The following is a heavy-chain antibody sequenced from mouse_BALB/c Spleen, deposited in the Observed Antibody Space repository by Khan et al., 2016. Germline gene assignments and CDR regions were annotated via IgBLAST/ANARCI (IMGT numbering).Heavy chain of an antibody. J-gene: IGHJ2*01. D-gene: IGHD1-1*01. V-gene: IGHV14-4*02. CDR1: VFNIKDYY. Sequence: VQLKESGAELVRSGASVKLSCTASVFNIKDYYMHWVKQRPEQGLEWIGWIDPENGDTEYAPKFQGKATMTADTSSNAAYLQFSSLTSEDSAVYYCNAMYYGNDVYFDYWGQGTTLTVSS. CDR3: NAMYYGNDVYFDY. CDR2: IDPENGDT.